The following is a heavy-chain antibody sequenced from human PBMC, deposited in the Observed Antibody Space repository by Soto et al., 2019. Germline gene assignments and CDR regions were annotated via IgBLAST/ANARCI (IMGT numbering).Heavy chain of an antibody. Sequence: GGSLRLCCAASGFTFSSYDMHWVRQATGKGLEWVSAIGTAGDTYYPGSVKGRFTISRENAKNSLYLQMNSLRAEDTAVYYCARYCSSTSCLRSRYYYYYGMDVWGQGTTVTVSS. V-gene: IGHV3-13*01. CDR3: ARYCSSTSCLRSRYYYYYGMDV. CDR1: GFTFSSYD. CDR2: IGTAGDT. J-gene: IGHJ6*02. D-gene: IGHD2-2*01.